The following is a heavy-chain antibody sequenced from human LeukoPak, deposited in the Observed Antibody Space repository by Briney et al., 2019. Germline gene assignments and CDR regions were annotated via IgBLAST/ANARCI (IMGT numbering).Heavy chain of an antibody. CDR3: ARDHYDSSGWHRGGDY. CDR2: ISSSSSYI. CDR1: GFTFSSYS. Sequence: KAGGSLRLSCAASGFTFSSYSMNWVRQAPGKGLEWVSSISSSSSYIYYADSVKGRFTISRDNAKNSLYLQMNSLRAEDTAVYYCARDHYDSSGWHRGGDYWGQGTLVTVSS. V-gene: IGHV3-21*01. J-gene: IGHJ4*02. D-gene: IGHD6-19*01.